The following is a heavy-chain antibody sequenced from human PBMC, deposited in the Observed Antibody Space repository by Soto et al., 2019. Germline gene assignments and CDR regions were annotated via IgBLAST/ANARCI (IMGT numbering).Heavy chain of an antibody. CDR1: GGSISSTTYY. J-gene: IGHJ4*02. CDR3: ARHGVAALEFDY. V-gene: IGHV4-39*01. CDR2: IYYSGST. Sequence: SDTLRLTCTVSGGSISSTTYYWGWIRQPPGKGLEWIGSIYYSGSTYYNPSLKSRLTISVDTSKNQFSLKLSSVTAPDTALYYCARHGVAALEFDYWGQATLVTVSA. D-gene: IGHD3-10*01.